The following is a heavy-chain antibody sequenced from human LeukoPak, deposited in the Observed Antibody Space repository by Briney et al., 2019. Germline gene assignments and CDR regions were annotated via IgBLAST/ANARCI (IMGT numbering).Heavy chain of an antibody. J-gene: IGHJ6*03. D-gene: IGHD3-3*01. CDR2: IYYSGST. CDR3: ARGRNDYDFWSGYSAYYYYYMDV. CDR1: GGSISSHY. Sequence: SETLSLTCTVSGGSISSHYWSWIRQPPGKGLEWIGYIYYSGSTNYNPSLKSRVTISVDTSENQFSLKLSSVTAADTAVYYCARGRNDYDFWSGYSAYYYYYMDVWGKGTTVTVSS. V-gene: IGHV4-59*11.